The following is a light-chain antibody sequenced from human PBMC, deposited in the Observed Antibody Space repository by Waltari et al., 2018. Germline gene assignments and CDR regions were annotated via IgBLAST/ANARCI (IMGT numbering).Light chain of an antibody. Sequence: DIQMTQSPSTLSASVGDNVTITCRASQSIRSWLAWCQQKPGNAPKVLIYKAAKLENGVPSRFSGSASGTDFSLTISRLQPDDFATYYCQQYNSYPWTFGQGTKVEVK. CDR1: QSIRSW. CDR3: QQYNSYPWT. J-gene: IGKJ1*01. V-gene: IGKV1-5*03. CDR2: KAA.